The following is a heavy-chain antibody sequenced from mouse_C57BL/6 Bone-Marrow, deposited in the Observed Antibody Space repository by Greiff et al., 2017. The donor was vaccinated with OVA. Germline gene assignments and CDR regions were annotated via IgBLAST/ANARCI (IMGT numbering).Heavy chain of an antibody. Sequence: EVMLVESGGGLVQPGGSLSLSCAASGFTFTDYYMSWVRQPPGKALEWLGFIRNKANGYKTEYSVSVKGRFTISRDNSQSILYLQMNALRAEDSATYYCARSSDYSNPSAMDYWGQGTSVTVSS. CDR2: IRNKANGYKT. CDR3: ARSSDYSNPSAMDY. CDR1: GFTFTDYY. D-gene: IGHD2-5*01. J-gene: IGHJ4*01. V-gene: IGHV7-3*01.